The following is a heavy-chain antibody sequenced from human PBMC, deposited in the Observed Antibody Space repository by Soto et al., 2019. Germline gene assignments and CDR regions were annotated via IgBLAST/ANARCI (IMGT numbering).Heavy chain of an antibody. D-gene: IGHD6-13*01. CDR3: VRGHSSSWTNYYCYYYGMDV. V-gene: IGHV1-8*01. J-gene: IGHJ6*02. CDR2: MNPNSGNT. Sequence: QVQLVQSGAEVKKPGASVKVSCKASGYTFTSYDINWVRQATGQGLEWMGWMNPNSGNTGYAQKFQGRVTMTRNTSISTAYMELSSLRSEDTAVYYCVRGHSSSWTNYYCYYYGMDVWGQGTTVTVSS. CDR1: GYTFTSYD.